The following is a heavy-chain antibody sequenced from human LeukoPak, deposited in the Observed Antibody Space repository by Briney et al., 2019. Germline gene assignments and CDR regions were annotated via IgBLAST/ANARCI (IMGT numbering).Heavy chain of an antibody. CDR2: ISYDGSNK. J-gene: IGHJ6*02. CDR3: AREGPGIAAAGDHPSMDV. D-gene: IGHD6-13*01. V-gene: IGHV3-30-3*01. Sequence: GNTLRLSCAASGFTFSSYAMHWVRQAPGPGLESVAVISYDGSNKFYADSVQGRFTISRDNSKNTLYLQMDSLRAEDSAVYYCAREGPGIAAAGDHPSMDVWGQGTTVTVSS. CDR1: GFTFSSYA.